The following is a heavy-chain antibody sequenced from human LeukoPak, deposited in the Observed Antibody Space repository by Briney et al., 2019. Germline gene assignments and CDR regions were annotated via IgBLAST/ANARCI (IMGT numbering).Heavy chain of an antibody. J-gene: IGHJ4*02. Sequence: SETLSLTCTVSGGSISSYYWSWIRQPPGKGLEWLGYIYNSRDTNYNPSLKGRVTFSVDTSRNQFSLRLSSVTAADTAVYYCARKGPIAATGPDYWGQGTLVTVSS. CDR3: ARKGPIAATGPDY. V-gene: IGHV4-59*01. CDR1: GGSISSYY. CDR2: IYNSRDT. D-gene: IGHD6-13*01.